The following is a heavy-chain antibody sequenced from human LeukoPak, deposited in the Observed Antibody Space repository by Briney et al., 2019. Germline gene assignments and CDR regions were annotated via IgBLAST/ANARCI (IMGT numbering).Heavy chain of an antibody. CDR1: RFTFSNYA. CDR2: ISGSGGST. V-gene: IGHV3-23*01. Sequence: GGSLRLSCAASRFTFSNYAMSWVRQAPGKGLEWVSTISGSGGSTYYADSVKGRFTISRDNSKNTLHLQMNSLRAEDTAVYYCARGRYSSRSGGYYFDIWGQGTLVTVSS. J-gene: IGHJ4*02. CDR3: ARGRYSSRSGGYYFDI. D-gene: IGHD2-2*01.